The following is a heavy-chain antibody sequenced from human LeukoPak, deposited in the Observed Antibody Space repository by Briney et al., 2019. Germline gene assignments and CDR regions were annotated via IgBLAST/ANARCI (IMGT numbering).Heavy chain of an antibody. Sequence: MPSETLSLTCIVSGYSITSGYYWGWIRQPPGKGLEWIGSIYHSGDTYYNPSLKSRVTISVDTSKNQFSLKLDSVTAADTAVYYCVKGTSSGWYYFDYWGQGTLVTVSS. D-gene: IGHD6-19*01. CDR3: VKGTSSGWYYFDY. V-gene: IGHV4-38-2*02. CDR2: IYHSGDT. J-gene: IGHJ4*02. CDR1: GYSITSGYY.